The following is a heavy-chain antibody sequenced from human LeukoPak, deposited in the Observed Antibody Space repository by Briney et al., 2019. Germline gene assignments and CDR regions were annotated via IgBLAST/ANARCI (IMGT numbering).Heavy chain of an antibody. Sequence: PETPSLSPVVYGVSFSGYYCSWSRPPPGKGLEWSGEKNNSGSTNYNPSLKSRVTISVDTSKNQFSLKLSSVTAADTAVYYCARTHRRLRHFDWLWGWFDPWGQGTLVTVSS. CDR2: KNNSGST. D-gene: IGHD3-9*01. CDR1: GVSFSGYY. CDR3: ARTHRRLRHFDWLWGWFDP. V-gene: IGHV4-34*01. J-gene: IGHJ5*02.